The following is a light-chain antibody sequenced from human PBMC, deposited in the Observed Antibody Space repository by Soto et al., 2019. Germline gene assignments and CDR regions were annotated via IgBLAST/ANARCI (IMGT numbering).Light chain of an antibody. CDR3: QQANSFPIT. Sequence: DIQMTQSPSSLSASVGDRVTITCRASQSISNYLNWYQQKPGKAPELLIYLASSLQSGVPSRFSGSGSGTDFTLTISSLQPEDFATYYCQQANSFPITFGQGTRLEIK. V-gene: IGKV1-39*01. J-gene: IGKJ5*01. CDR1: QSISNY. CDR2: LAS.